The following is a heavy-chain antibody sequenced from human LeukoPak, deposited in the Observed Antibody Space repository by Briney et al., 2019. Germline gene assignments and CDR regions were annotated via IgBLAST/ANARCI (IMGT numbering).Heavy chain of an antibody. V-gene: IGHV3-21*01. CDR3: ARAIGLADVDFDY. CDR1: GFTFDSYS. CDR2: ISRSSSYI. Sequence: PGGSLRLSCAASGFTFDSYSMYWVRQAPGKGLEWVSSISRSSSYIYYTDSVKGRFTISRDNGKRSLYLQMNSLRAEDTAVYHCARAIGLADVDFDYWGQGIPVTVSS. D-gene: IGHD3-3*02. J-gene: IGHJ4*02.